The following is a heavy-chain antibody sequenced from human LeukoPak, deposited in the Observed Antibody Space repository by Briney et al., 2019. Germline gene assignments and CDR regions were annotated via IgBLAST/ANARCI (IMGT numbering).Heavy chain of an antibody. Sequence: PGGSLRLSCAASGFTFSSYSMNWVRQAPGKGLEWVSYISSSSSTIYYADSVKGRFTISRDNAKNSLYLQMNSLRDEDTAVYYCAGEGRRSTSLKANYYYYYGMDVWGQGTTVAVSS. D-gene: IGHD2-2*01. J-gene: IGHJ6*02. CDR3: AGEGRRSTSLKANYYYYYGMDV. V-gene: IGHV3-48*02. CDR2: ISSSSSTI. CDR1: GFTFSSYS.